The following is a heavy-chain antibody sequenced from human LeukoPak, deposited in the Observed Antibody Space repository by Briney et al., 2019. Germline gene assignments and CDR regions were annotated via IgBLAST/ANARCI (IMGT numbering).Heavy chain of an antibody. V-gene: IGHV1-2*02. J-gene: IGHJ3*02. CDR3: ARSSDFDI. D-gene: IGHD3-10*01. CDR2: INPNSGGT. CDR1: GYTFTGYY. Sequence: ASVKVSCKASGYTFTGYYMHWVRQAPGQGLGWMGGINPNSGGTNYAQKFQGRVTMTRDTSISTAYMDLSRLRSDDTAVYYCARSSDFDIWGQGTMVTVSS.